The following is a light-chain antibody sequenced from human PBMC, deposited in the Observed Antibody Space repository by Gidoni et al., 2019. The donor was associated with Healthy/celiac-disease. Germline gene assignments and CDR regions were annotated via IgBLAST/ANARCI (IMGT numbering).Light chain of an antibody. CDR2: GAS. Sequence: SQSVSSSYLAWYQQKPGQAPRHLIYGASSRATGIPDRFSGSGSGTDFTLTISRLEPEDFAVYYCQQYGSSPPYTFGQGTKLEIK. CDR3: QQYGSSPPYT. J-gene: IGKJ2*01. V-gene: IGKV3-20*01. CDR1: QSVSSSY.